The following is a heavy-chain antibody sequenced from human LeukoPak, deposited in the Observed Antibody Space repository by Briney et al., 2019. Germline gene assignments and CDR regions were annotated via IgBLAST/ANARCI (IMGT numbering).Heavy chain of an antibody. CDR1: GGSISSYY. V-gene: IGHV4-59*01. CDR2: IYYSGST. D-gene: IGHD2-21*02. J-gene: IGHJ4*02. Sequence: SETLSLTCTVSGGSISSYYWSWIRQPPGKGLEWIGYIYYSGSTNYNPSLKSRVTISVDTSKNQFSLKLSSVTAADTAVYYCARDIVVVTAVHHIDYWGQGTLVTVSS. CDR3: ARDIVVVTAVHHIDY.